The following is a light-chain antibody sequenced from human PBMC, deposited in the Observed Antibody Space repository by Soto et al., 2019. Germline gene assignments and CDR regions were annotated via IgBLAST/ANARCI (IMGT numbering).Light chain of an antibody. Sequence: EIVLTQSPGTLSLSPGERATLSCRASQSVSSSYLAWYQQQPGQAPRPLIYGASSRATGIPDRFSGSGSGTDFTLTISRLEPEDFAVYYCQQYGSSPPTFGPGTKVDIK. CDR3: QQYGSSPPT. CDR2: GAS. CDR1: QSVSSSY. V-gene: IGKV3-20*01. J-gene: IGKJ3*01.